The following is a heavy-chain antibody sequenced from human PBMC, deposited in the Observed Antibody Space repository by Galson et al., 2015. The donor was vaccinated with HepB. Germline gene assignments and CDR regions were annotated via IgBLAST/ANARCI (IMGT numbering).Heavy chain of an antibody. D-gene: IGHD3-9*01. V-gene: IGHV3-21*01. CDR1: GFTFKTHS. CDR2: ISHTSDYV. Sequence: SLRLSCAASGFTFKTHSMNWVRQAPGKGLEWVSSISHTSDYVFYAESVKGRFTVSRDNAESSLYLQMSSLRAEDTAVYYCVRDPPYDILTGYSHFDYWGQGTLVTVSS. CDR3: VRDPPYDILTGYSHFDY. J-gene: IGHJ4*02.